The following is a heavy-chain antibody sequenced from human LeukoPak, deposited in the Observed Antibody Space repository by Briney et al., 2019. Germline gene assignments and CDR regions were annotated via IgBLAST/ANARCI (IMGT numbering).Heavy chain of an antibody. V-gene: IGHV4-38-2*02. D-gene: IGHD6-19*01. CDR3: ARAPAVAAPGDY. J-gene: IGHJ4*02. Sequence: SETLSLTCTVSGYSISSGYYWGWIRQPPGKGLEWIGSFYHSGSTYYNPSLKSRVTISVDTSKNQFSLKLSSVTAADTAVYYCARAPAVAAPGDYWGQGTLVIVSS. CDR2: FYHSGST. CDR1: GYSISSGYY.